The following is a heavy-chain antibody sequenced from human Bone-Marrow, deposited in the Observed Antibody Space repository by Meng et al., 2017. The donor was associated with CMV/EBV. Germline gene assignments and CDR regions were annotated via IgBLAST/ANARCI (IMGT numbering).Heavy chain of an antibody. CDR1: GFTFSSYS. V-gene: IGHV3-21*01. D-gene: IGHD2-15*01. J-gene: IGHJ4*02. Sequence: GESLKISCAASGFTFSSYSMNWVRQAPGKGLEWVSSISSSSSYIYYAISVKGRFTISRDNAKNSLYLQMNSLRAEDTAVYYCAREKTGSTNHFDYWGQGTLVTVSS. CDR3: AREKTGSTNHFDY. CDR2: ISSSSSYI.